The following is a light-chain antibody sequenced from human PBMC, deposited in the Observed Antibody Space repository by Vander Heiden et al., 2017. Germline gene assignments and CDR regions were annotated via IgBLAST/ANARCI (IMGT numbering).Light chain of an antibody. CDR2: EVS. CDR3: CSYAAGDVV. J-gene: IGLJ2*01. Sequence: QSALTQPASVSGSPGQSITISCTGTSSDVGGYNLVSWYQQHPGKAPKLEIYEVSERPSGVSNRFSGSKSGNTASLTISGLQAEDEADYFCCSYAAGDVVFGGGTKLTVL. V-gene: IGLV2-23*02. CDR1: SSDVGGYNL.